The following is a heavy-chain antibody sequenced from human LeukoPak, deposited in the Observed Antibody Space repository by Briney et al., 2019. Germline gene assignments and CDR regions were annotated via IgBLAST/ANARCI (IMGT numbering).Heavy chain of an antibody. J-gene: IGHJ6*02. D-gene: IGHD5-18*01. CDR3: VRDPSVDTATVSPVANPPSYGMDV. V-gene: IGHV6-1*01. Sequence: SQTLSLTCAISGDSVSSNSAAWNWIRQSPSRGLEWLGRTYYRSKWYNDYAVSVKSRITINPDTSKNQFSLQLNSVTPEDTAVYYCVRDPSVDTATVSPVANPPSYGMDVWGQGTTVTVSS. CDR1: GDSVSSNSAA. CDR2: TYYRSKWYN.